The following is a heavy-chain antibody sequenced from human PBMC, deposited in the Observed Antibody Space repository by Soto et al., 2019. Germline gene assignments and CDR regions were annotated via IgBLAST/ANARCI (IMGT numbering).Heavy chain of an antibody. CDR2: IDPSDSYT. D-gene: IGHD5-12*01. CDR1: GYSFTSYW. J-gene: IGHJ6*02. V-gene: IGHV5-10-1*01. CDR3: ARRGVYSGYEVSYGMDV. Sequence: PGESLKISCKGSGYSFTSYWISWVRQMPGKGLEWMGRIDPSDSYTNYSPSFQGHVTISADKSISTAYLQWSSLKASDTAMYYCARRGVYSGYEVSYGMDVWGQGTTVTVS.